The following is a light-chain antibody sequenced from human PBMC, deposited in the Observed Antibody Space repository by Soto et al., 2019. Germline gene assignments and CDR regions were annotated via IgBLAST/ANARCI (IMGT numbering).Light chain of an antibody. CDR1: SSDVGRYNY. CDR3: SSYTSSSTRV. V-gene: IGLV2-14*01. Sequence: QSALTQPASVSGSPGQSITISCTGTSSDVGRYNYVSWYQQHPGKAPKLMIYEVSNRPSGVSNRFSGSKSGNTASLTISGRQAEDEADYYCSSYTSSSTRVFGGGTKVTVL. CDR2: EVS. J-gene: IGLJ3*02.